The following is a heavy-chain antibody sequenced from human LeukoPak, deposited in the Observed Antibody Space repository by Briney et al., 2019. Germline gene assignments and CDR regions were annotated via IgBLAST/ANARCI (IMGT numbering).Heavy chain of an antibody. CDR3: ARGMVVTAIDY. CDR2: KYYSGST. D-gene: IGHD2-21*02. J-gene: IGHJ4*02. Sequence: SETLSLTCAVSGGSMTTRNYYWGWIRQPPGKGLEWIGHKYYSGSTYYNPSLKSRVSISVDTSKNQFSLKLSSVTAADTAVYYCARGMVVTAIDYWGQGTLVTVSS. V-gene: IGHV4-39*07. CDR1: GGSMTTRNYY.